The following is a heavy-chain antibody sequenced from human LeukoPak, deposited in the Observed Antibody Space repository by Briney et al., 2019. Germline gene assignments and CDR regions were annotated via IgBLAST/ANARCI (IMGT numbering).Heavy chain of an antibody. CDR1: GYTFTSHG. J-gene: IGHJ4*02. D-gene: IGHD6-19*01. Sequence: ASVKVSCKASGYTFTSHGISWVRQAPGQGPEWMGWIAVYNGDTKFLQKFQGRVTLTTDASTNTAYMGLRSLTSDDTAVYYCARQAGYSTGWYGGYYFDHWGQGTPVTVSA. V-gene: IGHV1-18*01. CDR2: IAVYNGDT. CDR3: ARQAGYSTGWYGGYYFDH.